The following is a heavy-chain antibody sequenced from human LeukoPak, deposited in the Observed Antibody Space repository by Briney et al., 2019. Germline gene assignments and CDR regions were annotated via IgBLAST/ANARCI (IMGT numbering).Heavy chain of an antibody. Sequence: ASVKVSCKASRYTFTVYYIHWVRQAPGQGLEWMGRINPNTGGTIYALKFQDRVTMTRDTSISTAYMEVTRLASDDTAVFYCARGSRIGDGHNYFNSWGQGTLLTVSS. V-gene: IGHV1-2*06. CDR3: ARGSRIGDGHNYFNS. D-gene: IGHD5-24*01. CDR2: INPNTGGT. J-gene: IGHJ4*02. CDR1: RYTFTVYY.